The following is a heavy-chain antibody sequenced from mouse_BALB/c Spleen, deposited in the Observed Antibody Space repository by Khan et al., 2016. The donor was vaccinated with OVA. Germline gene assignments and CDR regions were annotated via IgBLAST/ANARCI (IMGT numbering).Heavy chain of an antibody. J-gene: IGHJ2*01. D-gene: IGHD1-1*01. CDR2: ISGDSSTI. Sequence: EVMLVESGGGLVQPGGSRKLSCAASGFTFSSYGMHWVRQAPEKGLEWVAYISGDSSTIYYADTVKGRFTISRDNPKNTLLLQMTSLMSEDRAMYYCATSYYYGYYFDYWGPGTTLAVSS. CDR3: ATSYYYGYYFDY. CDR1: GFTFSSYG. V-gene: IGHV5-17*02.